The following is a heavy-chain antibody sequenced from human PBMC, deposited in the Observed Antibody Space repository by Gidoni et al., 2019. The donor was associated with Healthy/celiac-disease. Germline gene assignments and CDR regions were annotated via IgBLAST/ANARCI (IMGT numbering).Heavy chain of an antibody. CDR1: GYSISSGYY. D-gene: IGHD2-8*01. V-gene: IGHV4-38-2*02. J-gene: IGHJ5*02. Sequence: QVQLQESGPGLVKPSETLSLTCTVYGYSISSGYYWGWIRQPPGKGLEWIGSSYHSGSTYYNPSLKSRVTISVDTSKNQFSLKLSSVTAADTAVYYCARDGEDIVLMVYATSNWFDPWGQGTLVTVSS. CDR3: ARDGEDIVLMVYATSNWFDP. CDR2: SYHSGST.